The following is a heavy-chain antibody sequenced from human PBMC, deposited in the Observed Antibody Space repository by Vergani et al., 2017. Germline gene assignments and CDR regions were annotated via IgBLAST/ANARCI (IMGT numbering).Heavy chain of an antibody. J-gene: IGHJ4*02. CDR2: INHSGST. CDR3: ARFRRGYSYGSSPPASDY. Sequence: QVQLQQWGAGLLKPSETLSLTCAVYGGSFSGYYWSWIRQPPGKGLEWIGEINHSGSTNYNPSLKSRVTISVDTSKNQFSLKLSSVTAADTAVYYCARFRRGYSYGSSPPASDYWGQGTLVTVSS. V-gene: IGHV4-34*01. CDR1: GGSFSGYY. D-gene: IGHD5-18*01.